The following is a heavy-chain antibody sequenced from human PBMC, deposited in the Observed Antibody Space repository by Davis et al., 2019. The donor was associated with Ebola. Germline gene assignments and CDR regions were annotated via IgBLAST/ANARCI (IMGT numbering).Heavy chain of an antibody. D-gene: IGHD4-11*01. V-gene: IGHV1-69*06. CDR2: IIPIFGTA. J-gene: IGHJ6*02. Sequence: AASVKVSCKASGGTFSSYAISWVRQAPGQGLEWMGGIIPIFGTANYAQKFQGRVTITADKSTSTAYMELSSLRSQDTAVYYCARGRTLTVTTSSLAYYYYGMDVWGQGTTVTVSS. CDR1: GGTFSSYA. CDR3: ARGRTLTVTTSSLAYYYYGMDV.